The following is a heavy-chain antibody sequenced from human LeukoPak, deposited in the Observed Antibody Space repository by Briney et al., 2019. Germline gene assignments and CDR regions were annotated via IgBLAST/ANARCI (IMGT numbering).Heavy chain of an antibody. Sequence: EASVKVSCKSSGYTFTSYYMYWVRQAPGQGLGWMGIINPSGGSTSYAQKFQGRVTMTRDTSTSTVYMELSSLRPEDTAVYYCARDSGMVRGTVDYWGQGTLVTVSS. CDR3: ARDSGMVRGTVDY. J-gene: IGHJ4*02. V-gene: IGHV1-46*01. CDR2: INPSGGST. CDR1: GYTFTSYY. D-gene: IGHD3-10*01.